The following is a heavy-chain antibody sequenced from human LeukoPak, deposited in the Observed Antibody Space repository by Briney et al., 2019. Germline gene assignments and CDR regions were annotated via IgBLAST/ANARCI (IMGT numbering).Heavy chain of an antibody. CDR2: ISPYNGDT. CDR1: GYTFTHFD. V-gene: IGHV1-18*01. CDR3: ARKRGGCYPD. D-gene: IGHD2-15*01. Sequence: ASVKVSCKASGYTFTHFDISWVRQAPGQGLEWMGRISPYNGDTYHAQNLQGRVTVTTDTSTRTAYMELKSLTSDDTAVYYCARKRGGCYPDWGQGTLVTVSS. J-gene: IGHJ4*02.